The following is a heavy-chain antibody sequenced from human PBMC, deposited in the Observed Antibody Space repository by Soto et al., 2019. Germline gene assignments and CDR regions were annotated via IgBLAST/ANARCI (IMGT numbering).Heavy chain of an antibody. CDR3: ARLGGYFQALDS. D-gene: IGHD3-22*01. CDR1: GGSMISSY. V-gene: IGHV4-59*08. CDR2: IYYAGST. J-gene: IGHJ4*02. Sequence: SETLSLTCTVSGGSMISSYWSWIRQPPGRGLEWIGFIYYAGSTKYNPSLNSRVTISVDTSKNQFSLKLTSVTAADTAIYYRARLGGYFQALDSWGQGTLVSVSS.